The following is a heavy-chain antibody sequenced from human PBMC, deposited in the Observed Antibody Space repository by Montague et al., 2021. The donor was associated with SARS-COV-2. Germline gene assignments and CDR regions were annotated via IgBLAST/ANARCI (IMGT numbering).Heavy chain of an antibody. J-gene: IGHJ4*02. Sequence: SETLSLTCTVSVGSISNYYWTWIRQPPGKGLEWIGYIYDSGSANYNPSLKSRSTISVDTSNNQFSLKLSSVTAANTAVYYCASGLGDYWGQGTLVTVSS. CDR1: VGSISNYY. V-gene: IGHV4-59*01. CDR2: IYDSGSA. CDR3: ASGLGDY.